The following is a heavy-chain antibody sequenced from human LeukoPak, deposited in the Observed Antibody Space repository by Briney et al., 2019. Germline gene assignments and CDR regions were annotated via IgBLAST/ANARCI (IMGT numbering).Heavy chain of an antibody. Sequence: SETLSLTCTVSGGSISSYYWSWIRQPPGKGLEWIGYIYYSGSTNYNPSLKSRVTISVDTSKNQFSLKLSSVTAADTAVYYCARASGGLFMVRDLDFDYWGQGTLVTVSS. CDR2: IYYSGST. CDR1: GGSISSYY. D-gene: IGHD3-10*01. J-gene: IGHJ4*02. CDR3: ARASGGLFMVRDLDFDY. V-gene: IGHV4-59*01.